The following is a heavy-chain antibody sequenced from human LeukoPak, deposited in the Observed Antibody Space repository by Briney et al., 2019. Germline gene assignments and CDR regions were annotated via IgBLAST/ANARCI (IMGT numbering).Heavy chain of an antibody. D-gene: IGHD3-22*01. J-gene: IGHJ4*02. CDR2: INPNSGGT. CDR3: ARDLQSSSGYYYVVGY. V-gene: IGHV1-2*02. Sequence: ASVKVSCKASGYTFTGYYMHWVRPAPGQGLERMGWINPNSGGTNYAQKFQGRVTMTRDTSISTAYMELSRLRSDDTAVYYCARDLQSSSGYYYVVGYWGQGTLVTVSS. CDR1: GYTFTGYY.